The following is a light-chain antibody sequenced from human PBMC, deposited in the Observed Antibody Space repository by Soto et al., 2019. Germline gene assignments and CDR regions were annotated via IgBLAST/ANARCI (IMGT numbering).Light chain of an antibody. Sequence: EIVLTQSPATLSLSPGEKTTLSCRANPRVRRYLAWYQQKPGQAPRLLIYDASNRATGVPAKFSGSGSGTDFTLTISSLEPEDFAVYYCQHRSNWLFTFGQGTKLEI. J-gene: IGKJ2*01. CDR3: QHRSNWLFT. CDR1: PRVRRY. V-gene: IGKV3-11*01. CDR2: DAS.